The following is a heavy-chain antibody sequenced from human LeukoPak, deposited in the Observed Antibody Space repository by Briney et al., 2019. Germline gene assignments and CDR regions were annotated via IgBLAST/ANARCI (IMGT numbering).Heavy chain of an antibody. CDR1: GGSFDGYY. V-gene: IGHV4-34*01. CDR2: ITYDGST. J-gene: IGHJ5*02. D-gene: IGHD6-19*01. CDR3: ARQIAVAGNPISNWFDP. Sequence: SETLSLTCAVFGGSFDGYYWSWIRQPPGKGREWIGEITYDGSTNYNPSLKSRVTISVDTSKNKFSLKLRSVTAADTAVYYCARQIAVAGNPISNWFDPWGQGTLVTVSS.